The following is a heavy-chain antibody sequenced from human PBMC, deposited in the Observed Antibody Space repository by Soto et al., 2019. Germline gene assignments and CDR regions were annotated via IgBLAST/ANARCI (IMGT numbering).Heavy chain of an antibody. D-gene: IGHD3-22*01. V-gene: IGHV4-59*01. CDR1: GGSISGYY. J-gene: IGHJ4*02. CDR3: ARGEYDSSIGGYFDS. Sequence: PSETLSLTCTVSGGSISGYYWTWVRQPPGKGLEWIGYIFYSGSTKYNPSLRSRVTISLDTSNNQFSLNLSSVTAADTAMYFCARGEYDSSIGGYFDSWGQGTLVTVPS. CDR2: IFYSGST.